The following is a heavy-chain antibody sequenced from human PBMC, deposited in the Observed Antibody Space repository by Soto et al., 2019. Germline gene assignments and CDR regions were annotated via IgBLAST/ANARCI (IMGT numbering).Heavy chain of an antibody. CDR1: GFTFSSYA. CDR3: VKESGPTMMDLDGGSQH. V-gene: IGHV3-64D*06. J-gene: IGHJ1*01. CDR2: ISSNGGST. Sequence: EVQLVESGGGLVQPGGSLRLSCSASGFTFSSYAMHWVRQAPGKGLEYVSAISSNGGSTYYADSVKGRFTISRDNSKNTLYLQMSSLRAEDTAVYYCVKESGPTMMDLDGGSQHWGQGTLVTVSS. D-gene: IGHD3-22*01.